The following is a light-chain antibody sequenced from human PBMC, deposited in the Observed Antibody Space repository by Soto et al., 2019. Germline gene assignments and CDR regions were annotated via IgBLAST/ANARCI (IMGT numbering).Light chain of an antibody. CDR2: LNNDGSH. Sequence: QPVLTQSPSASASLGASVNLSCTLSSGHSSFAIAWHQQQPEKGPRYLMKLNNDGSHGKGDGIPDRFSGSSSGAERYLTISSLQSEDEADYYCQTWGTGIVVFGGGTKLTVL. CDR3: QTWGTGIVV. V-gene: IGLV4-69*01. J-gene: IGLJ2*01. CDR1: SGHSSFA.